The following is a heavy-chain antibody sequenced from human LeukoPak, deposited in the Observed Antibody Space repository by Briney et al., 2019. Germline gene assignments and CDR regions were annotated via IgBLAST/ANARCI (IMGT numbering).Heavy chain of an antibody. CDR3: AKGLIVATALFDY. D-gene: IGHD5-12*01. CDR1: GFTFSGYW. V-gene: IGHV3-74*01. J-gene: IGHJ4*02. Sequence: GGSLRLSCAASGFTFSGYWMHWVRQVPGKGLVWVSRITGDGSSTTYADSVKGRFTISRDNAKNTVFLQMISLRAEDTAVYYCAKGLIVATALFDYWGQGTLVTVSS. CDR2: ITGDGSST.